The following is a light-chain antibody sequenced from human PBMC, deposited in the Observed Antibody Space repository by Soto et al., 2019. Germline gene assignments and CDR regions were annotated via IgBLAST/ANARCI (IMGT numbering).Light chain of an antibody. CDR1: QSISSY. J-gene: IGKJ3*01. Sequence: DIQMTQSPSSLSASVGDRVTITCRASQSISSYLNWYQQKPGKAPKLLIYAASSLQSGVPSRFSGSGSGTDFTLTISILQPEDFATYYCQQSYSTPRITFGPGTKVDIK. CDR2: AAS. V-gene: IGKV1-39*01. CDR3: QQSYSTPRIT.